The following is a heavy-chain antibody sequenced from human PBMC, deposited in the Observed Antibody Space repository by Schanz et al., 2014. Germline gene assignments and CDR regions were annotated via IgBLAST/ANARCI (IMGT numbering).Heavy chain of an antibody. CDR3: ARGRARQLVHWFDP. CDR1: GFTFSSYT. V-gene: IGHV3-21*01. D-gene: IGHD6-13*01. Sequence: EVHLVESGGGLVKPGGSLRLSCGASGFTFSSYTMKWVRQAPGKGLEWVSSLSGGSSYIFYADSVKGRFTISRDNARYSLYLEMNSLRAEDTAVYYCARGRARQLVHWFDPWGQGTLVTVSS. CDR2: LSGGSSYI. J-gene: IGHJ5*02.